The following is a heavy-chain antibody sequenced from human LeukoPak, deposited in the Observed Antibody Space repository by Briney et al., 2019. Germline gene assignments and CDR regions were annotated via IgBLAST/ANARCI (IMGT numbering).Heavy chain of an antibody. CDR2: ITSRGEST. CDR1: GFTFSIYA. V-gene: IGHV3-23*01. J-gene: IGHJ4*02. Sequence: RGSLRLPCAASGFTFSIYAMSWVRQAPGKGLQWVSSITSRGESTWYVDSVKGRFTITRDNSENTLYLQMHSLRAEDTAVYYCARDRPNYYGSDGHYYRRDGDYWGRGTLVSVSS. CDR3: ARDRPNYYGSDGHYYRRDGDY. D-gene: IGHD3-22*01.